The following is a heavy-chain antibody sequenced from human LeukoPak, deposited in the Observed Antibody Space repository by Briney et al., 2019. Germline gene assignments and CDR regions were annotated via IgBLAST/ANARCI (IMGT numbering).Heavy chain of an antibody. CDR3: ARASYSYDISGWVPFDY. CDR1: GGSFSGYY. Sequence: SETLSLTCAVYGGSFSGYYWRWIRQPPGKGLEWIGEINHSGSTNSNPSLKSRVTVSVDTSKNLFSLKLSSVTAADTAVYYCARASYSYDISGWVPFDYWGQGTLVTVSS. J-gene: IGHJ4*02. D-gene: IGHD3-22*01. CDR2: INHSGST. V-gene: IGHV4-34*01.